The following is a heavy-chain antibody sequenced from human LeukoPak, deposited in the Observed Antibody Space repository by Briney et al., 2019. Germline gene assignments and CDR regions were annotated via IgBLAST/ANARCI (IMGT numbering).Heavy chain of an antibody. CDR2: ISWNGGST. CDR1: GFTFDDYA. D-gene: IGHD3-9*01. Sequence: GGSLRLSCAAYGFTFDDYAMHWVRHAPGKGLEWVSLISWNGGSTYYADSVKGRFTIHRDNSKNPLYLQMNSLRAEDTALYYCAKSGSYDILTGPDYWGQGTLVTVSS. J-gene: IGHJ4*02. CDR3: AKSGSYDILTGPDY. V-gene: IGHV3-43D*03.